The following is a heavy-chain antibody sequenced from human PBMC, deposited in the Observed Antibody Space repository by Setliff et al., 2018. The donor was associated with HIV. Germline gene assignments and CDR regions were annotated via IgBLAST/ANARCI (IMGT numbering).Heavy chain of an antibody. D-gene: IGHD4-17*01. Sequence: ASETLSLTCTVSGGSISRSSYHWGWIRQPPGKGLEWIGSIYFTGSSDNNPSLKSRVTLSVDTSKHQFSLKLSSVTAADTAVYYCARVQMAYAAFDVWGQGTMVTVSS. CDR2: IYFTGSS. CDR1: GGSISRSSYH. J-gene: IGHJ3*01. CDR3: ARVQMAYAAFDV. V-gene: IGHV4-61*05.